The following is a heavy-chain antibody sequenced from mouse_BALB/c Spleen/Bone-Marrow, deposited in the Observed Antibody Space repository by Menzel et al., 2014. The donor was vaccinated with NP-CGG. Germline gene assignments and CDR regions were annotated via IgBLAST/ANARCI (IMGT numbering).Heavy chain of an antibody. CDR2: ISSGSGTI. D-gene: IGHD1-1*01. J-gene: IGHJ3*01. CDR1: GFTFSSFG. Sequence: EVMLVESGGGLVQPGGSRKLSCAASGFTFSSFGMHWVRQAPEKGLEWVAYISSGSGTIYYADTVKGRFTISRDNPKNTLFLQMTSLRSEDTAMYYCARGDLLRGFAYWGQGTLVTVSA. V-gene: IGHV5-17*02. CDR3: ARGDLLRGFAY.